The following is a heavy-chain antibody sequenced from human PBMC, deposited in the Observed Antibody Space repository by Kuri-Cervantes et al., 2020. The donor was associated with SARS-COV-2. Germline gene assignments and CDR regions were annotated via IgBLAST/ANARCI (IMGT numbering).Heavy chain of an antibody. CDR2: INSKNGDT. V-gene: IGHV1-2*02. CDR1: GYTFTGYY. Sequence: ASVKVSCKASGYTFTGYYMHWVRQAPGQGLEWMGWINSKNGDTNYAQKFQGMVTMTRDTSISTAYMELSRLRSDDTAVYYCARDLSRIVVVPAAIASYWGQGTLVTVSS. CDR3: ARDLSRIVVVPAAIASY. D-gene: IGHD2-2*02. J-gene: IGHJ4*02.